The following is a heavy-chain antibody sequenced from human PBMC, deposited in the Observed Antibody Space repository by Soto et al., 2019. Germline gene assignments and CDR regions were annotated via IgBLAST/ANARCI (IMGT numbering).Heavy chain of an antibody. D-gene: IGHD6-19*01. Sequence: QVQLVQSGAEVKKPGASVKVSCKASGYTFTNYGIHWVRQAPGQRLEWMGWINAANGYTKYSQKFQGRVTITRDASASIAYMELSSLRSEDTAVYYCARVIAVAGNYWGQGTLVTVSS. CDR3: ARVIAVAGNY. CDR1: GYTFTNYG. V-gene: IGHV1-3*01. CDR2: INAANGYT. J-gene: IGHJ4*02.